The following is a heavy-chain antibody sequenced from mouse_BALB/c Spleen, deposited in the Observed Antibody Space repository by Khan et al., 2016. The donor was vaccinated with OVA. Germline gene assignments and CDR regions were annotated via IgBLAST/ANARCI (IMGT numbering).Heavy chain of an antibody. Sequence: EVQLVESGPELVKPGASVKMSCKASGYTFTSYVMHWVKQKPGLGLEWIGYIYPFNDDTKYNEKFKGKATLTSDRSSSTAYMELSSLTSEDSAFYYCSPVGTYYVSFAYWGQGTLVTVSA. CDR2: IYPFNDDT. V-gene: IGHV1S136*01. D-gene: IGHD1-1*01. CDR1: GYTFTSYV. CDR3: SPVGTYYVSFAY. J-gene: IGHJ3*01.